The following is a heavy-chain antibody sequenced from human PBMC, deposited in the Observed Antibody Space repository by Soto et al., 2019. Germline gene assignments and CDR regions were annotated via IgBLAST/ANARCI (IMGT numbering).Heavy chain of an antibody. Sequence: SETLSLTCAVYGGSFSGYYWSWIRQPPGKGLEWIGEINHSGSTNYNPSLKSRVTISVDTSKNQFSLKLSSVTAADTAVYYCARVGLYYDFWSGYYHPYYFDYWGQGTLVTVSS. CDR1: GGSFSGYY. V-gene: IGHV4-34*01. CDR3: ARVGLYYDFWSGYYHPYYFDY. CDR2: INHSGST. J-gene: IGHJ4*02. D-gene: IGHD3-3*01.